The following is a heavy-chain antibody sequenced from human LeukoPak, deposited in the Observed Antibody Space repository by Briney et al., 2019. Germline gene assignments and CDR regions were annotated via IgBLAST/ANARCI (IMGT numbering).Heavy chain of an antibody. CDR1: GYTFTSYG. V-gene: IGHV1-18*01. CDR2: IGAYNGNT. Sequence: ASVKVSCKASGYTFTSYGISWVRQAPGQGLEWMGWIGAYNGNTNYAQKLQGRVTMTTDTSTSTAYMELRSLRSDDTAVYYCARSCSGGSCYDYWGQGTLVTVSS. J-gene: IGHJ4*02. D-gene: IGHD2-15*01. CDR3: ARSCSGGSCYDY.